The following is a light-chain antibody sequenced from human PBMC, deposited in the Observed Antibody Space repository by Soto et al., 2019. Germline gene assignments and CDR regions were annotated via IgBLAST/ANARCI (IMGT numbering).Light chain of an antibody. V-gene: IGKV3-15*01. Sequence: VITQAPYSLPVSVGERATINCMASQNIRINVAWYQQRPGQAPRLLLFGASVRATGVPDRFSGSRSGTDFHVTINSLQPEDSAVYYCQNYYYWPPQTFGGVTNEDI. J-gene: IGKJ4*01. CDR3: QNYYYWPPQT. CDR1: QNIRIN. CDR2: GAS.